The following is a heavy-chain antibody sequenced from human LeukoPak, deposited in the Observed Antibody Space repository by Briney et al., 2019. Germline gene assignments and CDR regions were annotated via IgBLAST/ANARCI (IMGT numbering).Heavy chain of an antibody. CDR1: GFTISSYG. Sequence: GSLRLSCAASGFTISSYGMSWVRPAPGKGLEWVSAISGSGGSTYYADSGKGRFTISRDNSKKPLYLQMNSLRAEDTAGYYCAKQVYDILTGYYEYYYDYMDVWGKGTTVTISS. CDR3: AKQVYDILTGYYEYYYDYMDV. J-gene: IGHJ6*03. D-gene: IGHD3-9*01. CDR2: ISGSGGST. V-gene: IGHV3-23*01.